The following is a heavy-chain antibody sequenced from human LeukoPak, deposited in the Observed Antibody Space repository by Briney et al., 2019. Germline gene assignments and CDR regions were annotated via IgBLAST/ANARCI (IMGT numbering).Heavy chain of an antibody. Sequence: GESLKISCKGSGYSFTSYWIDWVRQMPGKGLEWMGIIYPGDSDTRYSPSFQGQVTISADKSIITAYLQWSSLKASDTAMYYCASFGYSGYDPKEYYFDYWGQGTLVTVSS. J-gene: IGHJ4*02. CDR3: ASFGYSGYDPKEYYFDY. V-gene: IGHV5-51*01. CDR1: GYSFTSYW. D-gene: IGHD5-12*01. CDR2: IYPGDSDT.